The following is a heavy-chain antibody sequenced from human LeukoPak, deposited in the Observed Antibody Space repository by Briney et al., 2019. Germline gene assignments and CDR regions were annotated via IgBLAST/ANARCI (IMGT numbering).Heavy chain of an antibody. D-gene: IGHD3-10*01. CDR3: ATVPPYYYGSGSYHWFDP. V-gene: IGHV1-69-2*01. CDR1: GYTFTDYY. Sequence: ASVKVSCKVSGYTFTDYYMHCVQQAPGKRLEGMGLVDPEDGETIYAEKFQGRVNITADTTTDTAYMQLSSLRSEDTAVYYCATVPPYYYGSGSYHWFDPWGQGTLVTVSS. CDR2: VDPEDGET. J-gene: IGHJ5*02.